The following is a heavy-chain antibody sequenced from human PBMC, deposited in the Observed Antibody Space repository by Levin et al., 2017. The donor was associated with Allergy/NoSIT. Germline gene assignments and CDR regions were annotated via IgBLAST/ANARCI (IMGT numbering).Heavy chain of an antibody. D-gene: IGHD6-13*01. CDR2: FDPEDGET. CDR1: GYTLTELS. V-gene: IGHV1-24*01. CDR3: ATEGIAAAGTTAGMDV. J-gene: IGHJ6*02. Sequence: GASVKVSCKVSGYTLTELSMHWVRQAPGKGLEWMGGFDPEDGETIYAQKFQGRVTMTEDTSTDTAYMELSSLRSEDTAVYYCATEGIAAAGTTAGMDVWGQGTTVTVSS.